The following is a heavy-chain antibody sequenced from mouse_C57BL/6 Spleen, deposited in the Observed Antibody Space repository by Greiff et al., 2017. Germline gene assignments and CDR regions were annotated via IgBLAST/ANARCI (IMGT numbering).Heavy chain of an antibody. CDR2: INPSSGYT. D-gene: IGHD2-13*01. J-gene: IGHJ2*01. Sequence: VKLVESGAELARPGASVKMSCKASGYTFTSYTMHWVKQRPGQGLEWIGYINPSSGYTKYNQKFKDKATLTADKSSSTAYMQLSSLTSEDSAVYYCARYDYYFDYWGQGTTLTVSS. CDR1: GYTFTSYT. CDR3: ARYDYYFDY. V-gene: IGHV1-4*01.